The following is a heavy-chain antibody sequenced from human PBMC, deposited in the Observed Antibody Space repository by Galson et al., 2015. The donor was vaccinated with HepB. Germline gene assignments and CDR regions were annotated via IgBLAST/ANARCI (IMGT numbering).Heavy chain of an antibody. CDR1: GFVFSNFA. CDR2: TSFDGRD. J-gene: IGHJ4*02. CDR3: ARETTAAAGYFDF. V-gene: IGHV3-30*04. Sequence: SLRLSCAASGFVFSNFAMHWVRQAPGKGLYWLAVTSFDGRDNYADSVKGRFTISRDNSKNTLYLQMNSLRAEDSAVYYCARETTAAAGYFDFWGQEALVTVSS. D-gene: IGHD6-13*01.